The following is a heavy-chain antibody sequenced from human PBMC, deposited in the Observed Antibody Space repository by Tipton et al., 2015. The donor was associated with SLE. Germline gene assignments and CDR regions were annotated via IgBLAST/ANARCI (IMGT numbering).Heavy chain of an antibody. CDR2: IYHSGTT. J-gene: IGHJ4*02. V-gene: IGHV4-39*07. CDR1: GGSISSSSYY. CDR3: ARDVGGYNTGWFPYYFDY. Sequence: TLSLTCTVSGGSISSSSYYWGWVRQPPGKGLEWIASIYHSGTTYYNPSLKSRVTISVDTSKIQFSLKLSSVTAADTAVYYCARDVGGYNTGWFPYYFDYWGQGTLVTVSS. D-gene: IGHD2-8*02.